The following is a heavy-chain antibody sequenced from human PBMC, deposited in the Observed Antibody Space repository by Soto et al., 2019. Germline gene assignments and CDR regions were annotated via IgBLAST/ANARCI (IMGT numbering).Heavy chain of an antibody. CDR2: ISAYNGNT. CDR1: GYTFTSYG. CDR3: ARGGYDFWSGYYILGPTVVVENWFDP. J-gene: IGHJ5*02. Sequence: ASVKVSCKASGYTFTSYGISWVRQAPGQGLEWMGWISAYNGNTNYAQKLQGRVTMTTDTSTSTAYMELRSLRSDDTAVYYCARGGYDFWSGYYILGPTVVVENWFDPWGQGTLVTVSS. V-gene: IGHV1-18*01. D-gene: IGHD3-3*01.